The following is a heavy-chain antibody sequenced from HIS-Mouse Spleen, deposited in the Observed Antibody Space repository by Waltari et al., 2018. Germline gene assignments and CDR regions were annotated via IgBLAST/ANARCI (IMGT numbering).Heavy chain of an antibody. CDR2: IYYSGGT. D-gene: IGHD6-13*01. V-gene: IGHV4-39*07. Sequence: QLQLQESGPGLVKPSETLSLTCTVSGGSISSSSYYWGWIRQPPGKGLEWIGRIYYSGGTDYNPSLKGRVTRSVDTSKNQFSLKLSSVTAADTAVYYCAREIPYSSSWYDWYFDLWGRGTLVTVSS. CDR3: AREIPYSSSWYDWYFDL. CDR1: GGSISSSSYY. J-gene: IGHJ2*01.